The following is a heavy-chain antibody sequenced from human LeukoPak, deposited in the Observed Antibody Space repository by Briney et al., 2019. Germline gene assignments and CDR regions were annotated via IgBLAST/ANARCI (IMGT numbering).Heavy chain of an antibody. CDR2: VSWDGDTT. CDR3: ARDYCSGGSCYSRIPVY. D-gene: IGHD2-15*01. Sequence: GGSLRLSCAASGFTFYDYIMHWVRQAPGKGLEWVSLVSWDGDTTYYADSVKGRFTISRDNSKNTLYLQMNSLSAEDTAVYYCARDYCSGGSCYSRIPVYWGQGTLVTVSS. J-gene: IGHJ4*02. CDR1: GFTFYDYI. V-gene: IGHV3-43*01.